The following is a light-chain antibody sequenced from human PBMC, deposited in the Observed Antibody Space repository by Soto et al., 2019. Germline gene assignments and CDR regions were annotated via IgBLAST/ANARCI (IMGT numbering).Light chain of an antibody. CDR1: SNDVGGYDF. Sequence: QSALTQPASVSGSPGQSITISCTGSSNDVGGYDFVSWYQQHPGKAPKFLIYEVSNRPSGVSSRFSGSKSGNTASLTISGLQPEDEADYYCSSYTSSSALGVFGGGTKLTVL. CDR2: EVS. CDR3: SSYTSSSALGV. J-gene: IGLJ3*02. V-gene: IGLV2-14*01.